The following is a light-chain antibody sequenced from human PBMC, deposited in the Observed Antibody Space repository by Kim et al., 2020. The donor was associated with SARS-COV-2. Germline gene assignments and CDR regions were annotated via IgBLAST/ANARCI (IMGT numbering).Light chain of an antibody. Sequence: PGRTASIACGGANIGGKSVKWYRQHPGSAPVLVSYYDYSRPSGIPERFSASNSGNTVTLTFGRVEAGDEADYYCQVWDTGTYHVVFGGGTQLTAL. CDR3: QVWDTGTYHVV. V-gene: IGLV3-21*04. CDR2: YDY. CDR1: NIGGKS. J-gene: IGLJ2*01.